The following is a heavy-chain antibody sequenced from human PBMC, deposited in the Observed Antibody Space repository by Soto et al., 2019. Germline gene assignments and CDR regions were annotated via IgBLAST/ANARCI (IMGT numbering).Heavy chain of an antibody. J-gene: IGHJ4*02. CDR2: VHGGGST. Sequence: VQLVESGGGLIQRGGSRRLSCAASGFTVSNNHMTWVRQADGKGLELVSFVHGGGSTSYADSVKGLFTISRDTSKHALYLQMDRLRAEDTAIYYCAARLTTAASLDYWGRGTLVTVSS. V-gene: IGHV3-53*01. D-gene: IGHD3-16*01. CDR1: GFTVSNNH. CDR3: AARLTTAASLDY.